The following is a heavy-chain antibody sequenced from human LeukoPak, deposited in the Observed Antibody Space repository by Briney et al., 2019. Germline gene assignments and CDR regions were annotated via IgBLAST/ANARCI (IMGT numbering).Heavy chain of an antibody. Sequence: GRSLRLSCAASGFTFSSYAMHGVRQAPGKGLEWVAVISYDGSNKYYADSVKGRFTISRDNSKNTLYLQMNSLRAEDTAVYYCARKYSGSYLVDYWGQGTLVTVSS. CDR3: ARKYSGSYLVDY. V-gene: IGHV3-30-3*01. J-gene: IGHJ4*02. CDR2: ISYDGSNK. CDR1: GFTFSSYA. D-gene: IGHD1-26*01.